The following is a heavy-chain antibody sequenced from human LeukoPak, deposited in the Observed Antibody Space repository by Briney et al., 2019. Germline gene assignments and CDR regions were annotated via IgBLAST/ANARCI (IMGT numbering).Heavy chain of an antibody. J-gene: IGHJ3*02. D-gene: IGHD1-26*01. CDR2: FDPEDGET. CDR3: ATSLVGATMDAFDI. Sequence: ASVKVSCKASGYTVTSYYMHWVRQAPGKGLEWMGGFDPEDGETIYAQKFQGRVTMTEDTSTDTAYMELSSLRSEDTAVYYCATSLVGATMDAFDIWGQGTMVTVSS. V-gene: IGHV1-24*01. CDR1: GYTVTSYY.